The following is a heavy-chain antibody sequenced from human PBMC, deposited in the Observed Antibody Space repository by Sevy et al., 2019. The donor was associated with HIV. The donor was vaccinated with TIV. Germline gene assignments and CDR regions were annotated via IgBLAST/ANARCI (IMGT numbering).Heavy chain of an antibody. CDR3: ARVSYDILTGYHHDAFDI. D-gene: IGHD3-9*01. V-gene: IGHV1-8*01. CDR1: GYTFISYD. CDR2: MNPNSGNT. Sequence: ASVKVSCKASGYTFISYDINWVRQATGQGLEWMGWMNPNSGNTGYAQKFQGRVTMTRNTSISTAYMELSSLRSEDTAVYYCARVSYDILTGYHHDAFDIWGQGTMVTVSS. J-gene: IGHJ3*02.